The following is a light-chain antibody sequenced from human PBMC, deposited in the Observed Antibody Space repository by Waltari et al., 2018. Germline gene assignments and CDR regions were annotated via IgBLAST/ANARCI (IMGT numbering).Light chain of an antibody. CDR1: SSNVVGSNA. J-gene: IGLJ1*01. CDR3: CSWTSRNTYV. V-gene: IGLV2-14*01. Sequence: QSALTQPAPVSGSPGQSLAIFCTGGSSNVVGSNAVYWYQQHPGKAPRLMIFGVTNRPSGVSNRFSGSKSGNTASLTISGLQTEDEADYYCCSWTSRNTYVFGTGTKVTVL. CDR2: GVT.